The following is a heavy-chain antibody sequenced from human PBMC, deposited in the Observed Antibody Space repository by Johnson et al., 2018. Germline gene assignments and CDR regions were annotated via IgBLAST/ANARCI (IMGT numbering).Heavy chain of an antibody. Sequence: QWVRQPAGRGLEWVAAMNGAGDTFYGDSVKGRFTVSREDAKNSFYLQMHGLRAGDPAVYYCARVNGGFCSAAACYGDAFDIWGQGTLVTVSS. CDR2: MNGAGDT. V-gene: IGHV3-13*01. D-gene: IGHD2-15*01. J-gene: IGHJ3*02. CDR3: ARVNGGFCSAAACYGDAFDI.